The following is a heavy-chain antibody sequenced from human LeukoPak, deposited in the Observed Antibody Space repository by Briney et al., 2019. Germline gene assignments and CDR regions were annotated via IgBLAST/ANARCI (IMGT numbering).Heavy chain of an antibody. CDR2: IYYSGST. CDR1: GGSISSYY. J-gene: IGHJ4*02. D-gene: IGHD3-10*01. V-gene: IGHV4-59*01. CDR3: ARGSVWFGSLSYFDY. Sequence: PSETLSLTCTVSGGSISSYYWSWIRQPPGKGLEWIGCIYYSGSTNYNPSLKSRVTISVDTSKNQFSLKLSSVTAADTAVYYCARGSVWFGSLSYFDYWGQGTLVTVSS.